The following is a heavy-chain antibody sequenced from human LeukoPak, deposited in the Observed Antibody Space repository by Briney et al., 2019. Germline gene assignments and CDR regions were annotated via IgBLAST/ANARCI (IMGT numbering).Heavy chain of an antibody. V-gene: IGHV3-53*01. D-gene: IGHD3-10*01. Sequence: GGSLRLSCAASGFDISYNYVGWVRQAPGKGLEWVSVIHTGGTTHYADSVKGRFTISKDNSNNTVYLQMNSVGVEDTAVYYCARVWFGYFFQWGQGALVTVSS. J-gene: IGHJ4*02. CDR3: ARVWFGYFFQ. CDR1: GFDISYNY. CDR2: IHTGGTT.